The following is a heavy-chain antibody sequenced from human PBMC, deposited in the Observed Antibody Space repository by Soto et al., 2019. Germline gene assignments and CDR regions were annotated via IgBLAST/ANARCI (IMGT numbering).Heavy chain of an antibody. CDR1: GFTFSSYA. D-gene: IGHD3-10*01. V-gene: IGHV3-23*01. Sequence: EVQLLESGGGLVQPGGSLRLSCAASGFTFSSYAMSWVRQAPGKGLEWVSAISGSGGSTYYADSVKGRFTNTRDNSKNALYLQMNSLRAEDTAVYYCAKDLGFGEVCFDYGGQGTLVTVSS. CDR2: ISGSGGST. J-gene: IGHJ4*02. CDR3: AKDLGFGEVCFDY.